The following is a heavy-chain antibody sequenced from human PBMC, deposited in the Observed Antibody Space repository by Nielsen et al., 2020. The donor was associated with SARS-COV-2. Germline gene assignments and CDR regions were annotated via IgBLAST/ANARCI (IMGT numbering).Heavy chain of an antibody. J-gene: IGHJ5*02. CDR2: IRTKTQSYET. V-gene: IGHV3-73*01. D-gene: IGHD3-9*01. Sequence: GESLKISCAASGFSFSDSGMHWVRQASGKGLEWVGRIRTKTQSYETVYAASVRDRFTISRDNAKNSLYLQMNSLRAEDTAVYYCARGPGELRYFDWLLKDGGWFDPWGQGTLVTVSS. CDR3: ARGPGELRYFDWLLKDGGWFDP. CDR1: GFSFSDSG.